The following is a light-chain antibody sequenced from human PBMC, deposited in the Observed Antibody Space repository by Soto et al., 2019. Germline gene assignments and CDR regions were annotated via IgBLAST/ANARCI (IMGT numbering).Light chain of an antibody. CDR2: AAS. Sequence: EIVLTQAPATLSLSPGERATLSCRASQSVGYYLAWYQLKPGQAPRLLIYAASNRATGVPSRFSGSGSGTDFTLTICSLAPEDFAVYYCQQRTNWQFGQGTKLEIK. CDR1: QSVGYY. J-gene: IGKJ2*01. V-gene: IGKV3-11*01. CDR3: QQRTNWQ.